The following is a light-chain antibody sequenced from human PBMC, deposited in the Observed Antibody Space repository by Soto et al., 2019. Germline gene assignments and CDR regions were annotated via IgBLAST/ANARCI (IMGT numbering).Light chain of an antibody. J-gene: IGKJ1*01. CDR1: QSISSW. CDR3: QQYNSYWT. Sequence: DIQMTQSPPTLSASVGDRVTITCRASQSISSWLAWYQQKPGKAPKLLIYDASSLESGGPSRFSGSGSGTEFTLTISSLQPDDFATYYGQQYNSYWTFGQGTKVEIK. CDR2: DAS. V-gene: IGKV1-5*01.